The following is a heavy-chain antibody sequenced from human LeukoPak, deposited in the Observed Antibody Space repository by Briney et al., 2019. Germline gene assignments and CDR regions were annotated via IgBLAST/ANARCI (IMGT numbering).Heavy chain of an antibody. CDR1: GFTFSSYT. J-gene: IGHJ3*01. V-gene: IGHV3-21*01. CDR2: ISGDTTYI. D-gene: IGHD1-1*01. Sequence: GGSLRLSCAASGFTFSSYTMHWVRQIPGERPEWVSSISGDTTYIYYADSAKGRFTISRDNTNTSLFLQMNGLRAEDTATYFCARRGTDASFSFFDVWGQGTMVTVSS. CDR3: ARRGTDASFSFFDV.